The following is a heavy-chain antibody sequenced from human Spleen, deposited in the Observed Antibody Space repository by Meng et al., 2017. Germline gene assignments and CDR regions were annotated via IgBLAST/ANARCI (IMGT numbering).Heavy chain of an antibody. CDR3: ARATPSSPPDY. CDR1: GGSFSDYY. V-gene: IGHV4-34*01. J-gene: IGHJ4*02. D-gene: IGHD6-13*01. Sequence: QVQLQQWGAGLLKPSETPSLPCVVSGGSFSDYYWSWIRQPPGKGLEWIGEINHSGSTNYNPSLKSRVTISVDTSKNQFSLKLSSVTAADTAVYYCARATPSSPPDYWGQGTLVTVSS. CDR2: INHSGST.